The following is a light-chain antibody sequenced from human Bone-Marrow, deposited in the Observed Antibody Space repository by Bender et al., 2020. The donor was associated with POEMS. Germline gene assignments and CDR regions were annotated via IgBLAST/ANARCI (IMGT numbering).Light chain of an antibody. CDR3: AAWDDSLSVLV. V-gene: IGLV1-47*01. Sequence: QSVLTQPPSVSGAPGQRVTISCTGSSSNTGSGYDINWYQQLPGTAPKLLIQRDNLRPSGVPDRFSGFKSGTSASLAISGLRSEDEADYYCAAWDDSLSVLVFGGGTKLTVL. CDR2: RDN. CDR1: SSNTGSGYD. J-gene: IGLJ3*02.